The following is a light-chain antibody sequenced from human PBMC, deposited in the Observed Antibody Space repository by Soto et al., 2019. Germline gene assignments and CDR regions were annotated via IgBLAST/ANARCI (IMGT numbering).Light chain of an antibody. J-gene: IGKJ5*01. CDR2: AAS. CDR3: QQLNSYLIT. CDR1: RGISSY. V-gene: IGKV1-9*01. Sequence: DIHLTQSPSFLSSSVCYRVTITCLASRGISSYLAWYQQKPGKAPKLLIYAASTLQTGVPSRFSGSGSGTEFTLTISSLQPEDFATYYCQQLNSYLITFGQGTRLEIK.